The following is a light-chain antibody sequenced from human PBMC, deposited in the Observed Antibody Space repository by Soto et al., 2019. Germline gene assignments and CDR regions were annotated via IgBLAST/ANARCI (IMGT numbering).Light chain of an antibody. Sequence: EIVLTQSPGTLSWSTGERATLSCRASQSVSSSYLVWYQQKPGQAPTLLIYGASTRATGIPDRFSGSGSGTDFTLTISRLEPEDFAVYYCQQHGSSPWTFGQGTKVEI. CDR2: GAS. CDR1: QSVSSSY. V-gene: IGKV3-20*01. J-gene: IGKJ1*01. CDR3: QQHGSSPWT.